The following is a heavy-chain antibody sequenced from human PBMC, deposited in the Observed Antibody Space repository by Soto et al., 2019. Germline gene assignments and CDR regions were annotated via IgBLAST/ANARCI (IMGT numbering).Heavy chain of an antibody. CDR3: ARVSSSWDYYYYYMDV. CDR2: IYYSGST. CDR1: GGSISGYY. D-gene: IGHD6-13*01. J-gene: IGHJ6*03. Sequence: SETLSLTCTASGGSISGYYWSWIRQPPGKGLEWIGYIYYSGSTNYNPSLKSRVTISIDTSKNQFSLKLSSVTAADTAVYYCARVSSSWDYYYYYMDVWGKGTTVTVSS. V-gene: IGHV4-59*08.